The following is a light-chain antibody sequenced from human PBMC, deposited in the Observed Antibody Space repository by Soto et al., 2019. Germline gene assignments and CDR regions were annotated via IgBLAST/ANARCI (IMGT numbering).Light chain of an antibody. CDR2: TAS. CDR3: QQSYSTPWT. CDR1: QSISSY. Sequence: DIQMTQSPSSLSASVGDRVTITFLASQSISSYLNWYQQKPGKAPNLLIYTASSLQSGVPSRFSGSGSGTDFTLTISSLQPEDFATYYCQQSYSTPWTFGQGTKVDIK. J-gene: IGKJ1*01. V-gene: IGKV1-39*01.